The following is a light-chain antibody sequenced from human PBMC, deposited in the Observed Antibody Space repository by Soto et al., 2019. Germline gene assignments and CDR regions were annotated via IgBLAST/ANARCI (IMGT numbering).Light chain of an antibody. CDR2: GAS. Sequence: DIQMTQSPSSLSASVGDSVTITCRTSQRISSYLNWYQHSPGKAPKLLIYGASSRVTGIPDRFSGSGSGTDFTLTISRLEPEDFAVYYCQQYGSSPFTFGPGTKVDIK. J-gene: IGKJ3*01. V-gene: IGKV1-39*01. CDR3: QQYGSSPFT. CDR1: QRISSY.